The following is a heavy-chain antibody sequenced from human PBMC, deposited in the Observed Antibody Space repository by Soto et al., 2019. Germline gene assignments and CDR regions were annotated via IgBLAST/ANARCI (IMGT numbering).Heavy chain of an antibody. CDR3: VKDRRTTRRAMDV. D-gene: IGHD1-7*01. J-gene: IGHJ6*02. V-gene: IGHV3-64D*06. CDR1: GFTFSSCA. Sequence: QPGGSLRLSCSASGFTFSSCAMHWVRQAAGKGLEYVSGISNNGGSTYYADSVKDRFTISRDNSKSTLFLQVNSLTAEDTAVYYCVKDRRTTRRAMDVWGQGTTVTVSS. CDR2: ISNNGGST.